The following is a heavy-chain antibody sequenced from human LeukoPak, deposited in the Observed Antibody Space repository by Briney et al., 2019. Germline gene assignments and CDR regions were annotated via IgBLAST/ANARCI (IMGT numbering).Heavy chain of an antibody. D-gene: IGHD3-10*01. CDR2: IYYSGST. CDR3: ARHSYGSGSYFDY. CDR1: GGSISSYY. V-gene: IGHV4-59*08. Sequence: PSETLSLTCTVSGGSISSYYWSWIRQPPGKGPEWIGYIYYSGSTNYNPSLKSRVTISVDTSKNQFSLKLSSVAAADTAVYYCARHSYGSGSYFDYWGQGTLVTVSS. J-gene: IGHJ4*02.